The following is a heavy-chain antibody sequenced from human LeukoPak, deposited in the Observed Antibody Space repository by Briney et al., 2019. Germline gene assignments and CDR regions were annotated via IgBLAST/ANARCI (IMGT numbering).Heavy chain of an antibody. J-gene: IGHJ4*02. D-gene: IGHD2-2*01. Sequence: PGGSLRLSCAASGFTCDDYAMHWVRQAPGKGLEWVSGISWNSGSIGYADSVKGRFTISRDNAKNSLYLQMNSLRAEDTALYYCAKGYCSSTSCHLDYWGQGTLVTVSS. CDR2: ISWNSGSI. CDR3: AKGYCSSTSCHLDY. CDR1: GFTCDDYA. V-gene: IGHV3-9*01.